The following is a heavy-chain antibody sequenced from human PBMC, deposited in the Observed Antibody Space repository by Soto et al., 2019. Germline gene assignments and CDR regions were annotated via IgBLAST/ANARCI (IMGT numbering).Heavy chain of an antibody. CDR2: IYWDDDK. J-gene: IGHJ4*02. CDR3: ANRPSYWSGSSSYTGFDS. Sequence: QITLKESGPTLVKPTQTLTLTCTFSGFSLSTSGVAVGWIRQPPGKALEWLALIYWDDDKRYSPSLNSRLTITKDTTKNQVVLTVTNMEPAETATYYCANRPSYWSGSSSYTGFDSRGQGTLVTVSS. CDR1: GFSLSTSGVA. V-gene: IGHV2-5*02. D-gene: IGHD2-15*01.